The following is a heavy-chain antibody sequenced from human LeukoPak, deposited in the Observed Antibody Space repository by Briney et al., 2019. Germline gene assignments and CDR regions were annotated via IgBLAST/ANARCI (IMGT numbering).Heavy chain of an antibody. CDR1: DYTFTSYG. V-gene: IGHV1-18*01. Sequence: ASVKVSCKASDYTFTSYGISWVRQAPGQGLEWMGWISAYNGNTNYAQKLQGRVTMTTDTSTSTAYMELRSLRSDDTAVYYCARDGYCSGGSCYSYYYYGMDVWGQGTTVTVSS. CDR2: ISAYNGNT. D-gene: IGHD2-15*01. CDR3: ARDGYCSGGSCYSYYYYGMDV. J-gene: IGHJ6*02.